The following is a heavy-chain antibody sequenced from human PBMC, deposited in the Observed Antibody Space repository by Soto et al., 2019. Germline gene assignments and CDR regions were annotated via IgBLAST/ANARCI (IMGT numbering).Heavy chain of an antibody. Sequence: SQTLSLTCAISGDNISSNRAAWNWIRQSPSRGLEWLGRTYYRSKWYDDYAVSVKGRITINPDTSKNQFSLHLNSVTPEDTAVYYCASEGYSYGYVDIWGQGTMVTVSS. CDR3: ASEGYSYGYVDI. V-gene: IGHV6-1*01. CDR2: TYYRSKWYD. CDR1: GDNISSNRAA. J-gene: IGHJ3*02. D-gene: IGHD5-18*01.